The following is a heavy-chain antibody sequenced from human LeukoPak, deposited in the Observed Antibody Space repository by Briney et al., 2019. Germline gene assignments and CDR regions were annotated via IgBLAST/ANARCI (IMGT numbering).Heavy chain of an antibody. CDR1: GFIVSSNY. CDR3: ARARSTGYYVADY. D-gene: IGHD3-9*01. J-gene: IGHJ4*02. V-gene: IGHV3-20*04. Sequence: GGSLRLSCAASGFIVSSNYMSWVRHAPGKGLEWVSGINWNGGSAGYADSVKGRFTISRDNAKNSLYLQMNSLRAEDTALYYCARARSTGYYVADYWGQGTLVTVSS. CDR2: INWNGGSA.